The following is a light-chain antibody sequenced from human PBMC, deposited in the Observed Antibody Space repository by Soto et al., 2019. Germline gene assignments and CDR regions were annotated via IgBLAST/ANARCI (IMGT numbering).Light chain of an antibody. CDR1: QSVSSSY. J-gene: IGKJ1*01. CDR2: GAS. Sequence: EIVLTQSPGTLSLSPGERATLSCRASQSVSSSYLAWYQQKPGQAPRLLIYGASSRATGIPDRFSGSGSGTDFTLTISRLEPEDFAVYYCQQYGSSPAWTFGQGTKEDFK. CDR3: QQYGSSPAWT. V-gene: IGKV3-20*01.